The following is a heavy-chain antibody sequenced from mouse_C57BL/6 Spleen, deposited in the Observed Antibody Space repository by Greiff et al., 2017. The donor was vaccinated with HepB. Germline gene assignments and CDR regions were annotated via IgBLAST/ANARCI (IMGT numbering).Heavy chain of an antibody. J-gene: IGHJ2*01. CDR2: IYPGSGST. Sequence: QVQLQQPGAELVKPGASVKMSCKASGYTFTSYWITWVKQRPGQGLEWIGDIYPGSGSTNYNEKFKSKATLTVDTSSSTAYMQRSSLTSEDSAVYYGARGDYGSSHLDYWGQGTTLTVSS. V-gene: IGHV1-55*01. CDR3: ARGDYGSSHLDY. CDR1: GYTFTSYW. D-gene: IGHD1-1*01.